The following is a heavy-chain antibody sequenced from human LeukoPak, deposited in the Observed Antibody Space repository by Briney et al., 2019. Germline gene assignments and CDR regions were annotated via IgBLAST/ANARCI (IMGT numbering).Heavy chain of an antibody. V-gene: IGHV4-39*07. CDR2: IYYSGST. CDR1: GGSISSSSHY. CDR3: ARDHTAMVTAYYYYGMDV. D-gene: IGHD5-18*01. J-gene: IGHJ6*02. Sequence: PSETLSLTCTVSGGSISSSSHYWGWIRQPPGKGLEWIGSIYYSGSTYYNPSLKSRVTISVDTSKNQFSLKLSSVTAADTAVYYCARDHTAMVTAYYYYGMDVWGQGATVTVSS.